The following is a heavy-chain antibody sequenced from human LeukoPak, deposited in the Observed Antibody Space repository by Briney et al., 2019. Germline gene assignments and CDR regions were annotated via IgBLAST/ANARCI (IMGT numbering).Heavy chain of an antibody. J-gene: IGHJ4*02. CDR3: ASSINY. V-gene: IGHV3-30*02. Sequence: GGSLRLSGTASGFTFSSYGMHWVRQAPGKGLEWVAFIRYDGSSKYYADSVKGRFTISRDNSNNTLYLQINNLRGEDTAVYYCASSINYWGQGTLVTVSS. CDR1: GFTFSSYG. CDR2: IRYDGSSK.